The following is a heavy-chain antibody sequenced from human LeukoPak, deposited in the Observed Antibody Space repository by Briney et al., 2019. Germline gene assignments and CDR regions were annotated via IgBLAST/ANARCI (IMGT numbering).Heavy chain of an antibody. V-gene: IGHV3-48*04. CDR1: GLTFSSYS. CDR3: ARPGYYYGMDV. J-gene: IGHJ6*02. CDR2: ISSSGSSI. Sequence: GGSLRLSCAASGLTFSSYSMNWVRQAPGKGLEWVSYISSSGSSIYYADSVKGRFTISRDNAKNSLYLQMNSLRAEDTAVYYCARPGYYYGMDVWGQGPTVTVSS. D-gene: IGHD3-10*01.